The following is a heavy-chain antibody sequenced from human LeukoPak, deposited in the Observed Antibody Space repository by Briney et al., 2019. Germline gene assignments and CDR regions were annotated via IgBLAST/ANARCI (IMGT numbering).Heavy chain of an antibody. CDR3: ARDLGWLQLCF. D-gene: IGHD5-18*01. CDR1: GFTFSSYA. V-gene: IGHV3-30*03. J-gene: IGHJ4*02. Sequence: GGSLRLSCAASGFTFSSYAMSWVRQAPGKGLEWVAVISYDGSNKYYADSVKGRFTISRDNSKNTFYLSMNSLRAEDTATYYCARDLGWLQLCFGGQGTLVTVSS. CDR2: ISYDGSNK.